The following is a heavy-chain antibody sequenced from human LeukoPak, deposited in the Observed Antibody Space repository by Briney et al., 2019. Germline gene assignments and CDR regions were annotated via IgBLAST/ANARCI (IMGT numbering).Heavy chain of an antibody. CDR3: ARLVVITTSLDY. J-gene: IGHJ4*02. CDR2: ISGSGGST. Sequence: GGSLRLSCAASGFTFSSYAMSWVRQAPGKGLEWVSAISGSGGSTYYADSVKGRFTISRDNSKNTLYLQMNSLRAEDTAVYYCARLVVITTSLDYWGQGTLVTVSS. D-gene: IGHD3-22*01. V-gene: IGHV3-23*01. CDR1: GFTFSSYA.